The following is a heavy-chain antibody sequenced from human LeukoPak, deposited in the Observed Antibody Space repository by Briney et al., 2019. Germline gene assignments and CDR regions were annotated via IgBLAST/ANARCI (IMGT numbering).Heavy chain of an antibody. D-gene: IGHD4-23*01. CDR1: GFTFSSYA. Sequence: PGGSLRLYCAASGFTFSSYAMHWVRQAPGKGLEWVAVISSDGSNKYYADSVKGRFTISRDNSKNTLYLQMKSLRAEDTAVYCCAKENSLHAFDIWGQGTMVTVSS. V-gene: IGHV3-30-3*01. J-gene: IGHJ3*02. CDR2: ISSDGSNK. CDR3: AKENSLHAFDI.